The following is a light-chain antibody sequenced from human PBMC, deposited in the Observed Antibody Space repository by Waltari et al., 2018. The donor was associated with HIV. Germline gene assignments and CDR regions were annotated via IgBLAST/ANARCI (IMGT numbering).Light chain of an antibody. CDR3: CSHAGNVIFV. CDR2: DVN. V-gene: IGLV2-11*01. CDR1: STYVDTF. J-gene: IGLJ1*01. Sequence: QSALTQPHSVSGSPGQSLTISCTGTSTYVDTFVSWYQQHTGKAPKVIIFDVNTRPSGVPDRFSGSKAGNTASLTSSGLQAEDEADYYCCSHAGNVIFVFGTGTKVTVL.